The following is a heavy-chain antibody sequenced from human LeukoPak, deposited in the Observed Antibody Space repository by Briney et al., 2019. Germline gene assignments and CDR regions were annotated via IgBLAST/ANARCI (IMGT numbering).Heavy chain of an antibody. J-gene: IGHJ4*02. V-gene: IGHV3-30*02. Sequence: GGSLRLSCTVSGFTFSSYWMSWVRQAPGKGLEWVAFIRYDGSNKYYADSVKGRFTISRDNSKNTLYLQMNSLRAEDTAVYYCAKDRADHMVRGVPFDYWGQGTLVTVSS. CDR3: AKDRADHMVRGVPFDY. CDR1: GFTFSSYW. CDR2: IRYDGSNK. D-gene: IGHD3-10*01.